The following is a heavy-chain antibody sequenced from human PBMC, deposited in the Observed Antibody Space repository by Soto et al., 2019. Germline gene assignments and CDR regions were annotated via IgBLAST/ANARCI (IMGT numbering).Heavy chain of an antibody. CDR3: ARASSTLQVFDI. CDR2: IYHSGST. CDR1: GGSMSSGGYA. Sequence: SETLSLTCAVSGGSMSSGGYAWSWIRQATGKGLEWIGYIYHSGSTFYTPSLKSRVTISRDRSKNQFSLKLSSVTAPDTAVYYCARASSTLQVFDIWGQGTRVTVS. D-gene: IGHD2-2*01. V-gene: IGHV4-30-2*01. J-gene: IGHJ3*02.